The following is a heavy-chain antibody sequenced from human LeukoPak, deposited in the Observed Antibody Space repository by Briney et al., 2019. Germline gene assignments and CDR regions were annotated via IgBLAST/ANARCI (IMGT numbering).Heavy chain of an antibody. V-gene: IGHV5-10-1*01. J-gene: IGHJ4*02. D-gene: IGHD6-19*01. CDR3: AGLVYSSGWYRLGDY. Sequence: KPGESLKISCKGSGYSFTSYWISWVRQMPGKGLEWMGRIDPSDSYTNYSPSSQGHVTISADKSISTAYLQWSSLKASDTAMYYCAGLVYSSGWYRLGDYWGQGTLVTVSS. CDR1: GYSFTSYW. CDR2: IDPSDSYT.